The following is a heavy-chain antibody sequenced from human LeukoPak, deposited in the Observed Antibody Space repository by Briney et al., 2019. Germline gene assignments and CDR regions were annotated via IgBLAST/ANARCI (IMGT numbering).Heavy chain of an antibody. CDR1: GFTFSSYA. Sequence: PGGSLRLSCAASGFTFSSYAMHWVRQAPGKGLEYVSAISSNGGSTYYANSVKGRFTISRDNSKNTLYLQMGSLRAEDMAVYYCARGGIWTAMVIPYYFDYWGQGTLVTVSS. CDR2: ISSNGGST. CDR3: ARGGIWTAMVIPYYFDY. D-gene: IGHD5-18*01. J-gene: IGHJ4*02. V-gene: IGHV3-64*01.